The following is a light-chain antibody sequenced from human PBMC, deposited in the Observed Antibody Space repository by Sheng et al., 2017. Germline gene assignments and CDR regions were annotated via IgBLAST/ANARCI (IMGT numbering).Light chain of an antibody. J-gene: IGLJ1*01. CDR2: DVS. Sequence: QSALTQPASVSGSPGQSITISCTGTSSDVGGYNYVSWYQQHPGKAPKLMIYDVSNRPSGVSNRFSGSKSGNTASLTISGLQAEDEADYFCSSYKSNSYVLGTGTKVTVL. CDR3: SSYKSNSYV. V-gene: IGLV2-14*03. CDR1: SSDVGGYNY.